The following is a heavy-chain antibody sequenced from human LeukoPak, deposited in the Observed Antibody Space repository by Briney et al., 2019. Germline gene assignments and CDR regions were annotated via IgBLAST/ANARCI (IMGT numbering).Heavy chain of an antibody. D-gene: IGHD5-24*01. J-gene: IGHJ4*02. V-gene: IGHV3-48*03. Sequence: AGGSLRLSCAASGFTFSSYEMNWVRQAPGKGLEWVSYISSSGSTIYYADSVKGRFTISRDNAKNSLDLQMNSLRAEDTAVYYCARERDGYNDYWGRGTLVTVSS. CDR3: ARERDGYNDY. CDR1: GFTFSSYE. CDR2: ISSSGSTI.